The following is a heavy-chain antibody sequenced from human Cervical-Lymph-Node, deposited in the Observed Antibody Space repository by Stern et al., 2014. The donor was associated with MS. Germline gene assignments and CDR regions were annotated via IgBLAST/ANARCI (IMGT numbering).Heavy chain of an antibody. V-gene: IGHV3-7*01. J-gene: IGHJ4*01. CDR1: GFSLSFSW. CDR2: INPDGTKK. Sequence: EVQLVQSGGCFVQPGGSLRLSCTASGFSLSFSWMAWVRQAPGKGLEWVANINPDGTKKFYVDSVKGRFSISIDNAENSMSLQVNNLRVEDTAVYYCATQRWAIFDYWGRGTPVTVSP. CDR3: ATQRWAIFDY. D-gene: IGHD2-2*01.